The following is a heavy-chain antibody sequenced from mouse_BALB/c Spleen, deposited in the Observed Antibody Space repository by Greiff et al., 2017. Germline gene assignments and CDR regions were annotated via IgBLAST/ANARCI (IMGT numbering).Heavy chain of an antibody. J-gene: IGHJ4*01. CDR3: ARDRVYRSYAMDY. D-gene: IGHD2-14*01. V-gene: IGHV5-4*02. Sequence: EVQLVESGGGLVKPGGSLKLSCAASGFTFSDYYMYWVRQTPEKRLEWVATISDGGSYTYYPDSVKGRFTISRDNAKNNLYLQMSSLKSEDTAMYYCARDRVYRSYAMDYWGQGTSVTVSS. CDR1: GFTFSDYY. CDR2: ISDGGSYT.